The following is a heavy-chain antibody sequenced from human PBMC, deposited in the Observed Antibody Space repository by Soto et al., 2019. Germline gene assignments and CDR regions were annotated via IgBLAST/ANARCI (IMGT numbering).Heavy chain of an antibody. CDR2: IIPILGIA. J-gene: IGHJ6*02. V-gene: IGHV1-69*08. CDR3: ARDSTGPYYYYGMDV. CDR1: GGTFSSYT. Sequence: QVQLVQSGAEVRKPGSSVKFSCKASGGTFSSYTISWVRQAPGQGLEWMGRIIPILGIANYAQKFQGRVTITAEKSTSTAYMELSSLRSEDTAVYYCARDSTGPYYYYGMDVWGQGTTVTVSS.